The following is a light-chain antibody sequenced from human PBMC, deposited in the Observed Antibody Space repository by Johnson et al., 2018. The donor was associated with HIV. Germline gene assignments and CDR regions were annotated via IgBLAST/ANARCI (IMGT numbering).Light chain of an antibody. CDR2: GTT. CDR1: YSNIEHNY. V-gene: IGLV1-51*01. CDR3: GTWDNSLDAYV. J-gene: IGLJ1*01. Sequence: QSVLTQPPSVSAAAGQKVTISCSGTYSNIEHNYVSWYQQLPGTAPKLLIYGTTKRPSGIPDRFSGSKSGTSATLGITGLQAGDDAGYYCGTWDNSLDAYVFGTGTRVAVL.